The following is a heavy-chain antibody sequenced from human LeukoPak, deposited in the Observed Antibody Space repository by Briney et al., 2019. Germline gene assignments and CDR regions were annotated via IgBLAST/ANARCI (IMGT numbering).Heavy chain of an antibody. CDR1: GFTFRNFW. J-gene: IGHJ5*02. Sequence: PGGSLRLSCAASGFTFRNFWMSWVRQAPGKTLEWVANIKEDGSAKFYADSVKGRFTISRDNDENSQFLHMNHLRDDDTAVYYCVRGYYGGLPRSGELIGWFDPWGQGVLVTVAS. V-gene: IGHV3-7*01. CDR2: IKEDGSAK. CDR3: VRGYYGGLPRSGELIGWFDP. D-gene: IGHD3-10*01.